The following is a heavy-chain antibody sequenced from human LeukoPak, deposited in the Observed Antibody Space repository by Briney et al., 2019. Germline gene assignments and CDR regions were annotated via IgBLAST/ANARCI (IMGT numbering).Heavy chain of an antibody. V-gene: IGHV4-4*07. Sequence: SETLSLTCTVSGASIGSFYWSWIRQPAGKGLEWIGRVHSSGSTNYIPSIKSRVTMSVDASKNQFSLKLNTVTAADTAMYYCAREAVDYGSGSHDYWGQGILVTVSS. CDR1: GASIGSFY. CDR3: AREAVDYGSGSHDY. CDR2: VHSSGST. D-gene: IGHD3-10*01. J-gene: IGHJ4*02.